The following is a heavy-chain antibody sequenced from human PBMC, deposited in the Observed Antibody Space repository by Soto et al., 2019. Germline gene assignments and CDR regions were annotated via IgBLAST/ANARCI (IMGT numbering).Heavy chain of an antibody. V-gene: IGHV4-39*01. CDR3: ARLTFGVSVAGNYYYGMDV. D-gene: IGHD6-19*01. Sequence: LSLTCTVSGGSISSSSYYWGWIRQPPGKGLEWIGSIYYSGSTYYNPSLKSRVTISVDTSKNQFSLKLSSETAADTAVYYCARLTFGVSVAGNYYYGMDVWGQGTTVTVSS. CDR1: GGSISSSSYY. J-gene: IGHJ6*02. CDR2: IYYSGST.